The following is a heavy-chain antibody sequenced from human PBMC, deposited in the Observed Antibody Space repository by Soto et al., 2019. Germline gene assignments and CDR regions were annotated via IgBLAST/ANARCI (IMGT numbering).Heavy chain of an antibody. CDR3: ARDLGSTNYYFDY. Sequence: PGGSLRLSCATSGFTFISYGFHWFRQAPGKGLEWVAVIWYDGSKQYYVESVKGRFTISRDNSKNTLYLQMNSLRPEDTAVYYCARDLGSTNYYFDYWGQGTLVTVSS. D-gene: IGHD5-12*01. V-gene: IGHV3-33*01. J-gene: IGHJ4*02. CDR1: GFTFISYG. CDR2: IWYDGSKQ.